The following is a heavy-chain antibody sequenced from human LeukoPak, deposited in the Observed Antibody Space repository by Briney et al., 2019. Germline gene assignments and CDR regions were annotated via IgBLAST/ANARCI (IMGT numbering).Heavy chain of an antibody. CDR2: IYTSGST. CDR1: GGSISSYY. D-gene: IGHD3-3*01. J-gene: IGHJ6*02. CDR3: ARGARNWSGDFYGMDA. Sequence: PSETLSLTCTVSGGSISSYYWSWIRQPAGKGLEWIGRIYTSGSTNYNPSLKSRVTMSVDTSKNQFSLKLSSVTAADTAVYYCARGARNWSGDFYGMDAWGQGTTVTVSS. V-gene: IGHV4-4*07.